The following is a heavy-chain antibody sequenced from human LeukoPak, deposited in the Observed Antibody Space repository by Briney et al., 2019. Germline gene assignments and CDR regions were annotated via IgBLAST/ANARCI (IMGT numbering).Heavy chain of an antibody. CDR1: AFTFSDYS. CDR3: ARDGVGAFDI. V-gene: IGHV3-21*01. D-gene: IGHD3-10*01. J-gene: IGHJ3*02. Sequence: GGSLRLSCAASAFTFSDYSMNWVRQAPGKGLEWVSSISTSSNYIYYADSVKGRFTISRDNAKNSLYLQMNSLRAEGTAVYYCARDGVGAFDIWGQGTMVTASS. CDR2: ISTSSNYI.